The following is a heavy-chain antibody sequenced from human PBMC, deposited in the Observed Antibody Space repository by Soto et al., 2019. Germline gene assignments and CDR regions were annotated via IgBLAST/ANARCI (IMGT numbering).Heavy chain of an antibody. Sequence: PETLSLTCTVPGASIKNYYCIFIRHPPSKGLEWIGYIHYSGSTNFNPSLKTRVSISIDTSRNQSSLKLGSVIAADTAVYYCARVAWGWGGLYYLDSWGQGTLVTVSS. CDR3: ARVAWGWGGLYYLDS. J-gene: IGHJ4*02. D-gene: IGHD2-8*01. V-gene: IGHV4-59*01. CDR1: GASIKNYY. CDR2: IHYSGST.